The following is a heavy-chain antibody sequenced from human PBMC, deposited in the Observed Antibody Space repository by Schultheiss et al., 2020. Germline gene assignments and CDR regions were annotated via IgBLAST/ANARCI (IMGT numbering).Heavy chain of an antibody. V-gene: IGHV1-46*01. CDR2: INPSGGST. J-gene: IGHJ3*02. Sequence: ASVKVSCKASGYTFTSYYMHWVRQAPGQGLEWMGIINPSGGSTSYAQKFQGRVTITADESTSTAYMELSSLRSEDTAVYYCARCESEPYYDFWSGYYHDAFDIWGQGTMVTVSS. D-gene: IGHD3-3*01. CDR3: ARCESEPYYDFWSGYYHDAFDI. CDR1: GYTFTSYY.